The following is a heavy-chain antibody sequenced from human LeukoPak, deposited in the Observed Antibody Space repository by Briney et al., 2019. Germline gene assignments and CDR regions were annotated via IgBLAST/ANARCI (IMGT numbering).Heavy chain of an antibody. CDR3: SRKGVDGSYAY. J-gene: IGHJ4*02. V-gene: IGHV3-21*01. D-gene: IGHD3-16*01. CDR2: ISSSSSYI. CDR1: GFTFSSYS. Sequence: GGSLRLSCAASGFTFSSYSMNWVRQAPGKGLEWVSSISSSSSYIYYADSVRGRFTISRDNAKNSLYLQMNSLRAEDTAVYYCSRKGVDGSYAYWGQGTLVTVSS.